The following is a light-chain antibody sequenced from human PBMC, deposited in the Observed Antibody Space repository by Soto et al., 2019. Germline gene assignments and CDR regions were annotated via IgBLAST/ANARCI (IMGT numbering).Light chain of an antibody. CDR2: VAS. Sequence: DIQMTQSPSSLSTSVGDRVTITCRASQSISSYLNWYQQKPGKAPKLLMYVASSLQSGVPSRFSGSGSGTHFTLTISSLQPEDFATYYCQQTYSSPLTFGGGTKVEIK. J-gene: IGKJ4*01. V-gene: IGKV1-39*01. CDR3: QQTYSSPLT. CDR1: QSISSY.